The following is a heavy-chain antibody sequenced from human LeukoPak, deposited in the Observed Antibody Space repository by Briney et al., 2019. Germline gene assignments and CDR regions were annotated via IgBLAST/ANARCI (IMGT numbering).Heavy chain of an antibody. Sequence: ASVKVSCRASGFTFSNSAMQWVRQARGQRLEWIGWIVVGSGNTNYAQKFQERVTITRDMSTSTAYMELSSLRSEDTAVYYCAADVIYESDWGQGTLVTVSS. D-gene: IGHD2/OR15-2a*01. CDR1: GFTFSNSA. V-gene: IGHV1-58*02. J-gene: IGHJ4*02. CDR3: AADVIYESD. CDR2: IVVGSGNT.